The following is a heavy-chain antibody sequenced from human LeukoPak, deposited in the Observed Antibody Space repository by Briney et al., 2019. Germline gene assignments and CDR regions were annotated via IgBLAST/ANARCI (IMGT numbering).Heavy chain of an antibody. Sequence: HPGGSLRISCAASGFTFSSYWMSWVRQAPGKGLEWVASIKQDGSEKYYVDSVKGRFTISRDNAKNSLYLQMNSLRAEDTALYYCARAPGEGWFDPWGQGTLVTVSS. CDR2: IKQDGSEK. CDR3: ARAPGEGWFDP. CDR1: GFTFSSYW. D-gene: IGHD4-17*01. J-gene: IGHJ5*02. V-gene: IGHV3-7*01.